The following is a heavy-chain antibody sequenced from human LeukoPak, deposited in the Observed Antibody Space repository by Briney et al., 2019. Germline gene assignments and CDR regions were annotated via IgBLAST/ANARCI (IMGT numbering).Heavy chain of an antibody. CDR3: ARDSCRGGSCYVDY. CDR2: IYYSGST. D-gene: IGHD2-15*01. V-gene: IGHV4-31*03. Sequence: PSQTLSHTCTVSGGSISSGGYYWSWIRQHPGKGLEWIGYIYYSGSTYYNPSLRSRVTISVDTSKNQFSLKLSSVTAADTAVYYCARDSCRGGSCYVDYWGQGTLVTVSS. J-gene: IGHJ4*02. CDR1: GGSISSGGYY.